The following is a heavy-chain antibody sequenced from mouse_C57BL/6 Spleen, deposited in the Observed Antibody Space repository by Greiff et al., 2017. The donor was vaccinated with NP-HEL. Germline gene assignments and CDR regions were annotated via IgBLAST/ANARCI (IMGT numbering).Heavy chain of an antibody. V-gene: IGHV1-4*01. Sequence: QVQLQQSGAELARPGASVKMSCKASGYTFTRYTMHWVKQRPGQGLEWIGYINPSSGYTKYNQKFKDKATLTADKSSSTAYMQLSSLTSEDSAVYYCAYQYYGSSYFDYWGQGTTLTVSS. D-gene: IGHD1-1*01. CDR1: GYTFTRYT. J-gene: IGHJ2*01. CDR3: AYQYYGSSYFDY. CDR2: INPSSGYT.